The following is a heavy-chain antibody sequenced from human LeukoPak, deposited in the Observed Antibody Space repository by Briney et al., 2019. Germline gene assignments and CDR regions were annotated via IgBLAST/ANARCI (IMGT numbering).Heavy chain of an antibody. CDR2: IKSKTDGGTT. V-gene: IGHV3-15*07. CDR1: GFTFSNAW. Sequence: GGSLRLSCAASGFTFSNAWMNWVRQAPGKGLEWVGRIKSKTDGGTTDYAAPVKGRFTISRDDSKNTLYLQMNSLRAEDTAVYYCARAPVDVVRGQLLAFDYWGQGTLVTVSS. D-gene: IGHD2-2*01. CDR3: ARAPVDVVRGQLLAFDY. J-gene: IGHJ4*02.